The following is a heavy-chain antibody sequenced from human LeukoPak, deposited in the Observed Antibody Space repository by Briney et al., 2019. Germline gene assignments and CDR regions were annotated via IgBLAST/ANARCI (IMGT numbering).Heavy chain of an antibody. CDR3: ANEQDNLLLLSHFDS. CDR1: GFTFNNYA. Sequence: QPGGSLRLSCAASGFTFNNYAMNWVRQTPGKGLQWVSAVSGDGQRTFYADSVKGRFTIFSDNSMNTLSLQMNSLRVEDTAVYYCANEQDNLLLLSHFDSWGQGILVTVSA. CDR2: VSGDGQRT. J-gene: IGHJ4*02. D-gene: IGHD1-14*01. V-gene: IGHV3-23*01.